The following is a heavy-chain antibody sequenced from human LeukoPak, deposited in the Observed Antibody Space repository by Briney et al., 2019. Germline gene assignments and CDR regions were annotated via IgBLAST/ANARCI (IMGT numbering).Heavy chain of an antibody. CDR1: GFTFSSYG. CDR2: ISYDGSNK. D-gene: IGHD5-18*01. CDR3: AKDFGYSYGLCFDY. V-gene: IGHV3-30*18. J-gene: IGHJ4*02. Sequence: GRSLRLSCAASGFTFSSYGMHWVRQAPGKGLEWVAVISYDGSNKYYADSVKGRFTISRENSKNTLYLQMNRLRDADTAVYSCAKDFGYSYGLCFDYSGQGTLVTVSS.